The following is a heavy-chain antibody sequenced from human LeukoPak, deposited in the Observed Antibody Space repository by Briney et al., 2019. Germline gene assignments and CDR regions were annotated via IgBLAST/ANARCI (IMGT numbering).Heavy chain of an antibody. J-gene: IGHJ4*02. Sequence: HASETLSLTCTVSGYSISSGYYWGWIRQPPGKGLEWVSAISVSGGSTYYADSVKGRLTISRDNSKNTLYLQMNSLRAEDTAVYYCANYGGNSAPLYFDYWGQGTLVTVSS. CDR2: ISVSGGST. D-gene: IGHD4-23*01. CDR1: GYSISSGYY. CDR3: ANYGGNSAPLYFDY. V-gene: IGHV3-23*01.